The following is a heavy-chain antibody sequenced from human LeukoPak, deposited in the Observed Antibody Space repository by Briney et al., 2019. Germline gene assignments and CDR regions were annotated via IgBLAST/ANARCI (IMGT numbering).Heavy chain of an antibody. V-gene: IGHV7-4-1*02. D-gene: IGHD2-15*01. CDR1: GYTFTTYA. CDR2: INTNTGNP. J-gene: IGHJ6*03. Sequence: ASVKVSCKASGYTFTTYAMNWVRQAPGQGLEWMGWINTNTGNPTYAQGFTGRFVFSLDTSVSTAYLQISSLKAEDTAVYYCARDGSCSGGSCYLPIIYYYYYYMDVWGKGTTVTVSS. CDR3: ARDGSCSGGSCYLPIIYYYYYYMDV.